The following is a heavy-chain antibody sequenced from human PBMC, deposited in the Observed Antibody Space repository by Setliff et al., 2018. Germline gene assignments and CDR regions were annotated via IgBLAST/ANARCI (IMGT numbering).Heavy chain of an antibody. CDR1: GGSISSHY. D-gene: IGHD3-10*01. CDR2: IYYSGST. Sequence: SETLSLTCTVSGGSISSHYWSWIRQPPGKGLEWIGSIYYSGSTNYNPSLKSRVTISVDTSKNQVSLKLSSVTAADTAVYYCARNGGSALLDYWGQGTLVTVSS. V-gene: IGHV4-59*11. CDR3: ARNGGSALLDY. J-gene: IGHJ4*02.